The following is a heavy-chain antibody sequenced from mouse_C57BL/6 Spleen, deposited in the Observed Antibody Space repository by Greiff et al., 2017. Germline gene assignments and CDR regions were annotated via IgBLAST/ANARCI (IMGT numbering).Heavy chain of an antibody. CDR3: ARSPPHYYGSSYRYFDV. CDR2: INPNNGGT. D-gene: IGHD1-1*01. Sequence: VQLKESGPELVKPGASVKIPCKASGYTFTDYNMDWVKQSHGKSLEWIGDINPNNGGTIYNQKFKGKATLTVDKSSSTAYMELRSLTSEDTAVYYCARSPPHYYGSSYRYFDVWGTGTTVTVSS. J-gene: IGHJ1*03. V-gene: IGHV1-18*01. CDR1: GYTFTDYN.